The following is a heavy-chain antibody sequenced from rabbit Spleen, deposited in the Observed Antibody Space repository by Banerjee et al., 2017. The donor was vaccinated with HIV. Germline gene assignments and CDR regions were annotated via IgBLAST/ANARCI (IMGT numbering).Heavy chain of an antibody. CDR1: GFSFSFNDY. CDR2: IAVGSGHFT. D-gene: IGHD8-1*01. J-gene: IGHJ6*01. CDR3: ARDTGSSFSSYGMDL. V-gene: IGHV1S40*01. Sequence: QSLEESGGDLVKPGASLTLTCTASGFSFSFNDYMCWVRQAPGRGLEWIACIAVGSGHFTYSASWAKGRFTISKTSSTTVTLQMTSLTAADTATYFCARDTGSSFSSYGMDLWGQGTLVTVS.